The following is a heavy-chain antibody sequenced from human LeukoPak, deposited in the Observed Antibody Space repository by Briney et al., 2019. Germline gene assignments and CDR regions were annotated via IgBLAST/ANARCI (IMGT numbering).Heavy chain of an antibody. V-gene: IGHV4-31*03. D-gene: IGHD1-1*01. CDR1: GGSISSHKYH. Sequence: PSETLSLTCTVSGGSISSHKYHWNWIRQLPGKGLEWIGYIYYNGDTYYNPSLRSRVSMSLDASENLFSLKLSSVTAADTAIYYCAGGTDSYTVRSWGQGALVPVSS. J-gene: IGHJ5*02. CDR3: AGGTDSYTVRS. CDR2: IYYNGDT.